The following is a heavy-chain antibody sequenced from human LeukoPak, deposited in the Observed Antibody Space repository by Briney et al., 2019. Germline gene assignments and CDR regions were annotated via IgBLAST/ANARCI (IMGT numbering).Heavy chain of an antibody. V-gene: IGHV1-46*01. Sequence: ASVRISCMASGYTFTNYYIHWVRQAPGQGLEWMGIINPSHGITTCAQKFQGRVTITRDTSTSTVYMELSSLRSEDTAVYYCARGQLRYYDWAPFDIWGQGTMVTVSS. CDR1: GYTFTNYY. CDR3: ARGQLRYYDWAPFDI. J-gene: IGHJ3*02. CDR2: INPSHGIT. D-gene: IGHD3-9*01.